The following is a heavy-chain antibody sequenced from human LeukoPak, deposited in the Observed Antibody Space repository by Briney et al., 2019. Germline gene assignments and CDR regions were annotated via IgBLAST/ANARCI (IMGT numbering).Heavy chain of an antibody. J-gene: IGHJ4*02. V-gene: IGHV3-21*01. CDR1: GFTFSSYA. CDR3: VRDSDTYGDHTTRRFDY. Sequence: PGGSLRLSCAASGFTFSSYAMSWVRQAPGKGLEWVSCISDRSNYIYYADSVKGRFTISRDNAKNSLYLELNSLRAEDTAVYHCVRDSDTYGDHTTRRFDYWGQGTLVTVSS. CDR2: ISDRSNYI. D-gene: IGHD4-17*01.